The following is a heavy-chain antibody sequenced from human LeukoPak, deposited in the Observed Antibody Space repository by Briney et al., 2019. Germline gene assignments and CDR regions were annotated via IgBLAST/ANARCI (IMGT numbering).Heavy chain of an antibody. Sequence: PGGSLRLSCAASGFTVSDNYISWVRQAPGKGLEWVSVIYSGGSTKYADSVKARFTISRDNSKNTVYLQMNSLRADDTAVYYCARATLDNWGQGTLVTVSP. J-gene: IGHJ4*02. CDR2: IYSGGST. CDR3: ARATLDN. V-gene: IGHV3-53*01. CDR1: GFTVSDNY.